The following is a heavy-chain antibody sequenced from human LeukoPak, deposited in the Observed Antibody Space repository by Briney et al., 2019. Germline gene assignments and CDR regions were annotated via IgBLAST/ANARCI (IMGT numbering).Heavy chain of an antibody. D-gene: IGHD1-26*01. CDR3: ARIGPTSYSFDY. J-gene: IGHJ4*02. V-gene: IGHV4-39*01. Sequence: KTSETLSLTCTVSGGSISSSSYYWGWIRQPPGKGLEWIGSIYYSGSTYYNPSLKSRVTISVDTSKNQFSLKLSSVTAADTAVYYCARIGPTSYSFDYWGQGTLVTVSS. CDR1: GGSISSSSYY. CDR2: IYYSGST.